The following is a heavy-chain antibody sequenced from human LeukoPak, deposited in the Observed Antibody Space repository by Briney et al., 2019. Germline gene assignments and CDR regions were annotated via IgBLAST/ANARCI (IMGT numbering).Heavy chain of an antibody. J-gene: IGHJ4*02. D-gene: IGHD3-22*01. CDR2: IIPIFGTA. V-gene: IGHV1-69*13. CDR1: GGTFSSYA. Sequence: SVKVSCKASGGTFSSYAISWVRQAPGQGLEWMGGIIPIFGTANYAQKFQGRVTITAGESTSTAYMELSSLRSEDTAVYYCARGVDSSGYQEFDYWGQGTLVTVSS. CDR3: ARGVDSSGYQEFDY.